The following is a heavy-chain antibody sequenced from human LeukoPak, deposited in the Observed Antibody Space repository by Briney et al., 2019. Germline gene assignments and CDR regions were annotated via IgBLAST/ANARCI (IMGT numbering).Heavy chain of an antibody. D-gene: IGHD3-16*02. Sequence: ASVKVSCKASGYIFNNYDINWVRQATGQGLGWMGWMNPNSGKRVYAQKFQGRVTMTTNSSINTAYMELTSLTSDDPAVYYCAKGLRSDYWGQGTLVTVSS. CDR1: GYIFNNYD. J-gene: IGHJ4*02. CDR3: AKGLRSDY. CDR2: MNPNSGKR. V-gene: IGHV1-8*01.